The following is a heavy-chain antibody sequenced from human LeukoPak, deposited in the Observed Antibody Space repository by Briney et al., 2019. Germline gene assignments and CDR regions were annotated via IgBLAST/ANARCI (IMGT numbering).Heavy chain of an antibody. CDR1: GLTFSSYW. CDR3: ARKGNAFDF. D-gene: IGHD3-10*01. CDR2: IKLDVSET. J-gene: IGHJ3*01. V-gene: IGHV3-7*01. Sequence: GGSLRLSCAASGLTFSSYWMTWVRQAPGKGLEWVANIKLDVSETYYVDSVRGRFTISRDNTKNSLYLQMDSLRAEDTAVYYCARKGNAFDFWGQGTMVTVSS.